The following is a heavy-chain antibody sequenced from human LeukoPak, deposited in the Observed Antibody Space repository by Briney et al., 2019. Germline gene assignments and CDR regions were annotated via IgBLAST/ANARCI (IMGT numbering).Heavy chain of an antibody. Sequence: GGPLRLSCAASRVSFRGHWMSWVRQAPGKGLEWLANIKPDGSERRYVDSVKGRFTISRDDAKNSVYLEMNSLRVEDMAVYYCARERWTASGYYFDYWGQGTLVTVSS. J-gene: IGHJ4*02. D-gene: IGHD6-13*01. CDR1: RVSFRGHW. CDR3: ARERWTASGYYFDY. V-gene: IGHV3-7*01. CDR2: IKPDGSER.